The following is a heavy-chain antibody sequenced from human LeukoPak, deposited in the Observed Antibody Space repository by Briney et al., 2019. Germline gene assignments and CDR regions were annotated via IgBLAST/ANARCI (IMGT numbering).Heavy chain of an antibody. CDR2: ISGSGGST. V-gene: IGHV3-23*01. Sequence: LPGTSLRLSCAASGFTFSSYAMSWVRQAPGKGLEWVSAISGSGGSTYYADSVKGRSTISRDNSKNTLYLQMNSLRAEDTAVYYCAKDSLVVVAATGSSGFSPHEYFDYWGQGTLVTVSS. CDR3: AKDSLVVVAATGSSGFSPHEYFDY. D-gene: IGHD2-15*01. J-gene: IGHJ4*02. CDR1: GFTFSSYA.